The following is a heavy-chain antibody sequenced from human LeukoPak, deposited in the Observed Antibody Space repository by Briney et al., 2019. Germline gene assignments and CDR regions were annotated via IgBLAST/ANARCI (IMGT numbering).Heavy chain of an antibody. V-gene: IGHV4-30-2*01. CDR2: MYHSGSP. D-gene: IGHD2-21*02. J-gene: IGHJ3*02. Sequence: SETLSLTCAVSGGSISSGGYSWSWIRQPPGKGLEWIVYMYHSGSPYYNPSLKSRVTISVDRSKNQFSLKLSSVTAADTAVYYCARGRDIVVVTAIPGRPYAFDIWGQGTMVTVSS. CDR1: GGSISSGGYS. CDR3: ARGRDIVVVTAIPGRPYAFDI.